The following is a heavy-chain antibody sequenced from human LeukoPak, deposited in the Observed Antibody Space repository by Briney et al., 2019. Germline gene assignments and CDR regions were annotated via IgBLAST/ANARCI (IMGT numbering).Heavy chain of an antibody. Sequence: GGSLRLSCAASGFSVSGNDMIWVRQAPGKGLQWVSIFYSDDSTSHTDSVKGRFSISTDDLKSTLYLQMNRLRPDDTAVYYCARTARIRGVIKTHYYFDYWGQGALVTVSS. V-gene: IGHV3-66*01. CDR2: FYSDDST. J-gene: IGHJ4*02. CDR3: ARTARIRGVIKTHYYFDY. CDR1: GFSVSGND. D-gene: IGHD3-10*01.